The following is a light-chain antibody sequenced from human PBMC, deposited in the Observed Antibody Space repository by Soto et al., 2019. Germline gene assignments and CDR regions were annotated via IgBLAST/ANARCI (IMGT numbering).Light chain of an antibody. CDR2: EGN. CDR1: SSDVGTYNL. J-gene: IGLJ2*01. Sequence: QSALTQPASVSGSPGQSITISCTGTSSDVGTYNLVSWYQQDPGKAPKLLIYEGNKRPSGVSNRFSGSKSGNTASLTISGLQPEDEAVYFCCSFAHSTTLVFGGGTKLTVL. CDR3: CSFAHSTTLV. V-gene: IGLV2-23*01.